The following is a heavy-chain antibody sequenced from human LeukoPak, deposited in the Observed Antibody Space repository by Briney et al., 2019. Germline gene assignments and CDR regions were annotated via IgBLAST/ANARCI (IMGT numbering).Heavy chain of an antibody. CDR3: ARDSTVINGYGMDV. J-gene: IGHJ6*02. CDR2: IYYSGST. D-gene: IGHD4-17*01. Sequence: SETLSLTCTVSGGSISSYYWSWIRQPPGKGLEWIWYIYYSGSTNYNPSLKSRVTISVDTSKNQFSLKLSSVTAADTAVYYCARDSTVINGYGMDVWGQGTTVTVSS. CDR1: GGSISSYY. V-gene: IGHV4-59*01.